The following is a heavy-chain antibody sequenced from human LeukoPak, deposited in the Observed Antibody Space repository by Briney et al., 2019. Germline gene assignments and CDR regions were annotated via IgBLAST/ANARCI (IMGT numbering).Heavy chain of an antibody. CDR2: INANSGTT. D-gene: IGHD6-19*01. CDR1: GFTFSFNA. J-gene: IGHJ5*01. CDR3: AKPIGGGLAVTADWFHP. Sequence: GGSLRLSCAASGFTFSFNAMSWLRQPPGKGQEWVCTINANSGTTSYAASVRGRFTISRDNSNNTLYLQVNTLRADDTATYYCAKPIGGGLAVTADWFHPWGQGTLVVVSS. V-gene: IGHV3-23*01.